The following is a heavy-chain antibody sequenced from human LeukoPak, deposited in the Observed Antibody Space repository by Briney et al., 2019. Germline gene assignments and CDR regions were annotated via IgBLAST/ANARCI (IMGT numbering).Heavy chain of an antibody. CDR1: GGSISSYY. CDR2: IYTSGST. J-gene: IGHJ5*02. CDR3: ARGPGYPSWFDP. V-gene: IGHV4-4*07. Sequence: SETMSLTCTVSGGSISSYYWSWIRQPAGKGLEWIGRIYTSGSTNYNPSLKSRVTISVDKSKNQFSLKLSSVTAADTAVYYCARGPGYPSWFDPWGQGTLVTVSP. D-gene: IGHD5-12*01.